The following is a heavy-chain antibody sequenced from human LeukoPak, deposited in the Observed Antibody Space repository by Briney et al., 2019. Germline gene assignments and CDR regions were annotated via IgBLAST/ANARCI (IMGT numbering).Heavy chain of an antibody. J-gene: IGHJ4*02. D-gene: IGHD1-26*01. CDR1: GGSISSYY. CDR3: ASIVGATGD. CDR2: INHSGST. Sequence: SETLSLTCTVSGGSISSYYWSWIRQPPGKGLEWIGEINHSGSTNYNPSLKSRVTISVDTSKNQFSLKLSSVTAADTAVYYCASIVGATGDWGQGTLVTVSS. V-gene: IGHV4-34*01.